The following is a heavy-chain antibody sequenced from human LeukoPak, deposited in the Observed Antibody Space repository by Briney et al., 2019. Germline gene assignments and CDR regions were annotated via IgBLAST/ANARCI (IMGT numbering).Heavy chain of an antibody. Sequence: SETLSLTCSVSGGSTSTSTSYWGWVRQPPGKGLEWIGSIHYSGSTYKNPSLKSRVTISMDTSRSQFSLKVTSLTAADSAVYFCARESSSSRYFMGVWGRGTTVTVSS. CDR3: ARESSSSRYFMGV. CDR2: IHYSGST. J-gene: IGHJ6*03. CDR1: GGSTSTSTSY. V-gene: IGHV4-39*07. D-gene: IGHD6-6*01.